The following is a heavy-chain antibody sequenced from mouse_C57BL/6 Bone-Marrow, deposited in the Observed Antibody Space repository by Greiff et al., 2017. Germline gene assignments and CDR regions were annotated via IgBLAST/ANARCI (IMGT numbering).Heavy chain of an antibody. CDR3: ARDPTRGMDY. Sequence: VKLQQSGAELARPGASVKLSCKASGYTFTSYGISWEKQRTGQGLEWIGEIYPRSGNTYYNEKFKGKATLTADKSSSTAYMELRSLTSEDSAVYFCARDPTRGMDYWGQGTSVTVSS. CDR2: IYPRSGNT. J-gene: IGHJ4*01. V-gene: IGHV1-81*01. CDR1: GYTFTSYG.